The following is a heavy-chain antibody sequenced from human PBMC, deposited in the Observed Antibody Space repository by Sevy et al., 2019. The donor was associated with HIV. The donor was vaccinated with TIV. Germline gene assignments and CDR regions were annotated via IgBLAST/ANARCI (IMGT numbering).Heavy chain of an antibody. CDR2: ISSSSSYI. V-gene: IGHV3-21*01. J-gene: IGHJ4*02. CDR3: ARDPVGYDFWSGYYTDY. CDR1: GFPFSSYE. D-gene: IGHD3-3*01. Sequence: GGSLRLSCTASGFPFSSYEMNWVRQAPGKGLEWVSSISSSSSYIYYADSVKGRFTISRDNAKNSLYLQMNSLRAEDTAVYYCARDPVGYDFWSGYYTDYWGQGTLVTVSS.